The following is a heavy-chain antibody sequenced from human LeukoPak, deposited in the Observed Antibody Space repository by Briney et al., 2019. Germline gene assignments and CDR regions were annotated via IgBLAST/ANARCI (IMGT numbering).Heavy chain of an antibody. J-gene: IGHJ6*03. D-gene: IGHD6-19*01. Sequence: GGSLRLSCAASGFTLSSYSMNWVRQAPGNGLEWVSSISSSISYIYYAESVKGRFTNSRDNAKNSLYKQMNSLRAEDTAVYYSARDPWLDQGGETHDMDVWGKGTTVTVSS. CDR3: ARDPWLDQGGETHDMDV. V-gene: IGHV3-21*01. CDR1: GFTLSSYS. CDR2: ISSSISYI.